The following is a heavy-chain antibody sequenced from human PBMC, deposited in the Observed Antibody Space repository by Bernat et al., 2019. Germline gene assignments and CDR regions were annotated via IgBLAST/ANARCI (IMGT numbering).Heavy chain of an antibody. CDR1: GFIFSSYW. V-gene: IGHV3-7*03. Sequence: EVQLVESGGGLVQPGGSLRLSCAASGFIFSSYWMTWVRQAPGKGREWVANIKQDGSEKYYVDSVKGRFTISRDNAKNSLYLQMNSLRAEDTAVYYCARLYCYYYMDVWGKGTTVTVSS. CDR3: ARLYCYYYMDV. CDR2: IKQDGSEK. J-gene: IGHJ6*03.